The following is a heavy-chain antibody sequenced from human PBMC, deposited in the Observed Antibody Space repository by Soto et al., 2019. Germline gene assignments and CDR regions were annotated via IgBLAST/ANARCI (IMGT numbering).Heavy chain of an antibody. CDR2: INTTGVNT. D-gene: IGHD6-19*01. Sequence: EVQLVESGGGLVQPGGSLRLSCAASGFTFSGYSMFWVRQAPGKGLEYVSAINTTGVNTFYAKSVKGRFTISRDNSKKKMYLQMGSLRAEDMAVYYCARGRVEDSSGWATYFDYWGQGTLVTVSS. CDR1: GFTFSGYS. CDR3: ARGRVEDSSGWATYFDY. V-gene: IGHV3-64*01. J-gene: IGHJ4*02.